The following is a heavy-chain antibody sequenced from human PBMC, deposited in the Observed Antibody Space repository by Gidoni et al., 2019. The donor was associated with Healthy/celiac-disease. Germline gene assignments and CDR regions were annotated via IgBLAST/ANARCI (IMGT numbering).Heavy chain of an antibody. D-gene: IGHD5-18*01. CDR1: GFPFSSYA. Sequence: EVQLLASGGGLVQPGGSLRLSCAASGFPFSSYAMSWVRQAPGKGLEWVSAISGSGGSTYYADSVKGRFTISRDNSKNTLYLKMNSLRAEDTDVYYCAKGQLWFDQLFDYWGQGTLVTVSS. V-gene: IGHV3-23*01. CDR3: AKGQLWFDQLFDY. CDR2: ISGSGGST. J-gene: IGHJ4*02.